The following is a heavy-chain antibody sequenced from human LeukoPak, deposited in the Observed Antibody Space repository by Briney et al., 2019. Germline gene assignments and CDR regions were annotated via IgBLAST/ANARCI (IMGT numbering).Heavy chain of an antibody. CDR1: GYTVTELS. CDR3: ARRSDDYDSSAYYH. V-gene: IGHV1-24*01. Sequence: ASVKVSCKVSGYTVTELSMHWVRQSPGKGLEWMGGFHPEDGETIYAQKFQGRVTMTMDPSISTAYMELSSLRSEDTAVYYCARRSDDYDSSAYYHWGQGTLVTVSS. J-gene: IGHJ4*02. D-gene: IGHD3-22*01. CDR2: FHPEDGET.